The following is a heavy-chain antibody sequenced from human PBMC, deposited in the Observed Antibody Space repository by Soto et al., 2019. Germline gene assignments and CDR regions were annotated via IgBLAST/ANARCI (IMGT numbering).Heavy chain of an antibody. V-gene: IGHV3-23*01. CDR1: GFTFSSYA. Sequence: PVGSLRLSCAASGFTFSSYAMSWVRQAPGKGLEWVSAISGSGGSTYYADSVKGRFTISRDNSKNTLYLQMNSLRAEDTAVYYCAKTHPGDFWSGYPYNWFDPCGQGTLVTVSS. J-gene: IGHJ5*02. CDR2: ISGSGGST. D-gene: IGHD3-3*01. CDR3: AKTHPGDFWSGYPYNWFDP.